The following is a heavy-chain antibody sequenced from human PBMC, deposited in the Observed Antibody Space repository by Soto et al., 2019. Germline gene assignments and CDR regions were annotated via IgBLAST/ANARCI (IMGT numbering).Heavy chain of an antibody. CDR1: GFSLGTSGVG. CDR2: IYWDDDK. Sequence: QITLKESGPTLVKPTQTLTLTCTFSGFSLGTSGVGVGWIRQPPGKALEWLALIYWDDDKRYSPSLRSRLTISKDTSKNQVVLTMTNMDPVDTATYYCIQSRCGGDCLQSYASHYYYGMDVWGQGTTVTVSS. V-gene: IGHV2-5*02. CDR3: IQSRCGGDCLQSYASHYYYGMDV. J-gene: IGHJ6*02. D-gene: IGHD2-21*02.